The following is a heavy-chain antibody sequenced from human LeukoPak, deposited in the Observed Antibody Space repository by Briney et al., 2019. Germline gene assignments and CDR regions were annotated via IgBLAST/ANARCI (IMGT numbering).Heavy chain of an antibody. V-gene: IGHV4-39*01. J-gene: IGHJ6*03. CDR3: ARHRYYYRSGSYYGAPYYMDV. CDR2: LHYSGST. CDR1: GGSISNSYYY. D-gene: IGHD3-10*01. Sequence: SETLSLTCTVSGGSISNSYYYWGWIRQPPGKGLEWIGSLHYSGSTYYNPSLKSRVTISVDTSKNQFSLKLSSVTAADTAVYYCARHRYYYRSGSYYGAPYYMDVWGKETTVTISS.